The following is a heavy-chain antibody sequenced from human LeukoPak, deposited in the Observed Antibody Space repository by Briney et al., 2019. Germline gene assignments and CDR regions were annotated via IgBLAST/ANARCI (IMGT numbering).Heavy chain of an antibody. CDR2: ISSSSSTI. J-gene: IGHJ4*02. CDR1: GFTFSSYS. V-gene: IGHV3-48*04. D-gene: IGHD5-18*01. CDR3: ARVFLYRSSYGEYLDY. Sequence: GGSLRLSCAASGFTFSSYSMNWVRQAPGKGLEWVSYISSSSSTIYYADSVKGRFTISRDNAKNSLYLQMNSLRAEDTAVYYCARVFLYRSSYGEYLDYWGQGTLVTVSS.